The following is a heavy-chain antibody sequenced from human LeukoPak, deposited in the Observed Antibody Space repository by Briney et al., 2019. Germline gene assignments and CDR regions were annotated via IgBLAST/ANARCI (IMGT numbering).Heavy chain of an antibody. CDR3: ARFPPGSITYYYYGMDV. D-gene: IGHD1-14*01. Sequence: GGSLRLSCAASGFTFSSYSMNWVRQAPGKGLEWVSYISSSSSTIYYADSVKGRFTISRDNAKNSLYLQMNSLRDEDTAVYYCARFPPGSITYYYYGMDVWGQGTTVTVSS. CDR2: ISSSSSTI. V-gene: IGHV3-48*02. J-gene: IGHJ6*02. CDR1: GFTFSSYS.